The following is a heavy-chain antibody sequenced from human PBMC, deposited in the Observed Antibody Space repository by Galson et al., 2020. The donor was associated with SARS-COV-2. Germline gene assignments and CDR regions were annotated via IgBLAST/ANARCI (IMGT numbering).Heavy chain of an antibody. V-gene: IGHV4-31*03. CDR1: GGSISSGGYY. D-gene: IGHD3-10*01. CDR3: ARVGFGETFGGDYFDY. J-gene: IGHJ4*02. CDR2: IYYSGST. Sequence: ASETLSLTCTVSGGSISSGGYYWSWIRQHPGKGLEWIGYIYYSGSTYYNPSLKSRVTISVDTSKNQFSLKLSSVTAADTAVYYCARVGFGETFGGDYFDYWGQGTLVTVSS.